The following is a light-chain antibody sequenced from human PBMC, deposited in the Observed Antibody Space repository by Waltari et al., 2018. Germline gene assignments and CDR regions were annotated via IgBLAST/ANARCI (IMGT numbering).Light chain of an antibody. V-gene: IGLV2-14*03. CDR1: SSDVGGYNY. Sequence: QSALTQPAPVSGSPGQSITISCTGASSDVGGYNYVCWYQQHPGKAPKLMIYDVSNRPSGVSNRFSGSKSGSTASLTISGLQAEDEADYYCTIKRGSNTVVFGGGTKLTVL. CDR3: TIKRGSNTVV. CDR2: DVS. J-gene: IGLJ3*02.